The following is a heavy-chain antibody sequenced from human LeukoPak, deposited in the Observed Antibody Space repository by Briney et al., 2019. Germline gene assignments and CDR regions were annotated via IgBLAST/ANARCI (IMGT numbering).Heavy chain of an antibody. Sequence: SETLSLTCTVSGGPVSTGTYYWSWIRQPPGRGLEWVGYIYYGGSTNYNPSLKSRVTISIDTSKNQFSLKLTFVTAADTAVYFCATGIATARVDFWGHGTLVTVSS. D-gene: IGHD6-13*01. J-gene: IGHJ4*01. CDR2: IYYGGST. CDR3: ATGIATARVDF. V-gene: IGHV4-61*01. CDR1: GGPVSTGTYY.